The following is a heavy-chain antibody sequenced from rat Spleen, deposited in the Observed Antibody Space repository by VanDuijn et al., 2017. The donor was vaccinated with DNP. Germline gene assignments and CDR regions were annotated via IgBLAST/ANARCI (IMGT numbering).Heavy chain of an antibody. CDR1: GFIFSNYW. CDR2: ITNTGGST. Sequence: EVQLVESGGGPVQPGRSLKLSCVASGFIFSNYWMTWIRQAPGKGLEWVASITNTGGSTYYPDSVKGRFTISRDNAKSTLYLQMNSLRSEDTATYYCTRDRDYGGYSAVFDYWGQGTLVTVSS. J-gene: IGHJ3*01. D-gene: IGHD1-11*01. CDR3: TRDRDYGGYSAVFDY. V-gene: IGHV5-31*01.